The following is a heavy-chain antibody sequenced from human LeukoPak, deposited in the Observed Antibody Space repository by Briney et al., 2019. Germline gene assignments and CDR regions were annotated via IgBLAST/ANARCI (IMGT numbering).Heavy chain of an antibody. J-gene: IGHJ2*01. V-gene: IGHV3-33*08. Sequence: PGRSLRLSCAASGFTFSSFGMHWVRQAPGKGLEWVAVIWNDGSNKNYGDSVKGRFTISRDNSMNTLYLQMNSLRAEDTAVYYCARDRGNSPFDLWGRGTLVTVSS. CDR1: GFTFSSFG. CDR3: ARDRGNSPFDL. CDR2: IWNDGSNK. D-gene: IGHD3-10*01.